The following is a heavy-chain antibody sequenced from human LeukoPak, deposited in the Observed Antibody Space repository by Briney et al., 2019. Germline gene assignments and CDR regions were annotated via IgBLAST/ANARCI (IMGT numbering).Heavy chain of an antibody. V-gene: IGHV3-74*01. J-gene: IGHJ5*02. D-gene: IGHD5-18*01. CDR2: IKSGGSST. Sequence: GGSLRLSCVASGFTFSGYWMHWVRQAPGKGLVWVSRIKSGGSSTNYADSVKGRFTTSRDNAKNTLYLQMNSLTAEDTAVYYCARDPGHGQLWSPFDPWGQGTLVTVSS. CDR1: GFTFSGYW. CDR3: ARDPGHGQLWSPFDP.